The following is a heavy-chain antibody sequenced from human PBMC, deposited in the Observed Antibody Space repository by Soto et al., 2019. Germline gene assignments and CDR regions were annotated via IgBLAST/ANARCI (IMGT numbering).Heavy chain of an antibody. V-gene: IGHV3-30*18. CDR2: ISYDETAT. D-gene: IGHD6-19*01. CDR1: GFTFSDYG. CDR3: AKGSEWQVTWDFDY. Sequence: QVQLVESGGGVVQPGTSLRLSCAASGFTFSDYGVHWVRQAPGKGLEWVATISYDETATYFSDSVKGRFTISRDNSKNTLFLQMNRLKTEDTAMYYCAKGSEWQVTWDFDYWGQGTLVTVSS. J-gene: IGHJ4*02.